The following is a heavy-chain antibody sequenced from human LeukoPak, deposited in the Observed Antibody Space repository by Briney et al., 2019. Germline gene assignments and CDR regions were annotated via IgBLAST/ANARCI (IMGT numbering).Heavy chain of an antibody. J-gene: IGHJ4*02. D-gene: IGHD3-3*01. CDR3: AKRQRFLEWLLEGFDY. V-gene: IGHV3-23*01. CDR1: GFTFSSYA. CDR2: ISGSGGST. Sequence: GGSLRLSCAASGFTFSSYAMSWVRQAPGKGLEWVSAISGSGGSTYYADSVKGRFTISRDNSKNTLHLQMNSLRAEDTAVYYCAKRQRFLEWLLEGFDYWGQGTLVTVSS.